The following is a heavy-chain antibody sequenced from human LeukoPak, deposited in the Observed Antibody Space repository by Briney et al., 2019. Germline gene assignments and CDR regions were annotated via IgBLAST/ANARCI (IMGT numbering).Heavy chain of an antibody. J-gene: IGHJ4*02. Sequence: SETLSLTCTVSGGSISSYYWSWIRQPPGKGLEWIGYIYYSGSTNYNPSLKSRVTISVDTSKNQFSLKLSSVTAADTAVYYCARHVAATVTTNFDYWGQGTLVTVSS. CDR3: ARHVAATVTTNFDY. CDR1: GGSISSYY. V-gene: IGHV4-59*08. D-gene: IGHD4-17*01. CDR2: IYYSGST.